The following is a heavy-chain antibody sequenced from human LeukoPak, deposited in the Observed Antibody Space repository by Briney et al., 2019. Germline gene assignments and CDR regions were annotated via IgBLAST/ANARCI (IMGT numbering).Heavy chain of an antibody. CDR2: IYHSGST. J-gene: IGHJ3*02. CDR3: ARTIRLKYYYDSTDDAFDI. V-gene: IGHV4-38-2*01. CDR1: GYSISSGYY. Sequence: EPSETLSLTCAVSGYSISSGYYWGWIRRPPGKGLEWIGSIYHSGSTYYNPSLKSRVTISVDTSKNQFSLKLSSVTAADTAVYYCARTIRLKYYYDSTDDAFDIWGQGTMVTVSS. D-gene: IGHD3-22*01.